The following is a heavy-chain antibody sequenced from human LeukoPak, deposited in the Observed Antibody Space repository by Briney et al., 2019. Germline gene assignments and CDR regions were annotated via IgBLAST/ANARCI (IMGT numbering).Heavy chain of an antibody. Sequence: SETLSLTCTVSGGSLSSYYWSWIRQPPGKGLEWIGYIYYSGSTNYNPSLKSRVTISVDTSKNQFSLKLSSVTAADTAVYYCARHHYDYGDHYYFDYWGQGTLVTVSS. D-gene: IGHD4-17*01. CDR2: IYYSGST. CDR1: GGSLSSYY. J-gene: IGHJ4*02. V-gene: IGHV4-59*08. CDR3: ARHHYDYGDHYYFDY.